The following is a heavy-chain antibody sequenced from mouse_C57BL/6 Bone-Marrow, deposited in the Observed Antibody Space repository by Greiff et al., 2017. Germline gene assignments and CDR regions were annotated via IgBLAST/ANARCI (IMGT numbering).Heavy chain of an antibody. CDR2: IDPANGNP. CDR1: GFNIKNTY. J-gene: IGHJ3*01. D-gene: IGHD4-1*02. V-gene: IGHV14-3*01. Sequence: EVQLQQSVAELVRPGASVKLSCTASGFNIKNTYMHWVKQRPEQGLEWIGRIDPANGNPKYAPQFQGKATITADTYSNTAYLQLSGLTSEDSAICYCANWDAAWFAYWGQGTLVTVSA. CDR3: ANWDAAWFAY.